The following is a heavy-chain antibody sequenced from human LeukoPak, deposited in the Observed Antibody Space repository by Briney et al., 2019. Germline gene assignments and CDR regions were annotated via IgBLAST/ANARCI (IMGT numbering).Heavy chain of an antibody. J-gene: IGHJ6*03. V-gene: IGHV3-53*01. CDR3: AKNYGSGSSVKYYYYMDV. CDR1: GFTVSSNY. Sequence: GGSLRLSCAASGFTVSSNYMSWVRQAPGKGLEWGSVIYSGGSTYYSDSVKGRFTISRDNSKNTLYLQMNSLRAEDTAVYYCAKNYGSGSSVKYYYYMDVWGKGTTVTVSS. CDR2: IYSGGST. D-gene: IGHD3-10*01.